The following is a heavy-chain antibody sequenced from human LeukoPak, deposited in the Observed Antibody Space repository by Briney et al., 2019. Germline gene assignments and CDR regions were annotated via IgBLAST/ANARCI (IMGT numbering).Heavy chain of an antibody. V-gene: IGHV3-11*01. J-gene: IGHJ1*01. D-gene: IGHD6-19*01. Sequence: GGSLRLSCAAPGFTFSNYYMTWIRQAPGKGLQWISFISDSGNTIYYADSVEGQFTISRDNAKNSLYLQMHSLRAEDTAMYYCARSTLLGRSGRTEFFQHWGQGTLVTVSS. CDR3: ARSTLLGRSGRTEFFQH. CDR2: ISDSGNTI. CDR1: GFTFSNYY.